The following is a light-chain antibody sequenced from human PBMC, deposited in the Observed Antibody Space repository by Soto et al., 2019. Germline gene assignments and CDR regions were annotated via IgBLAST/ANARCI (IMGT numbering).Light chain of an antibody. J-gene: IGKJ1*01. CDR3: QHYKNWPPWT. V-gene: IGKV3-15*01. Sequence: EIVMTQSPATLSVSPGDGATLSCRASQSVSNNLAWYQQKPGQAPRLLIYGASTRATGVPARFSGSGSGTEVTLTVSSLQSEDVAVYYCQHYKNWPPWTFGQGTKVEIK. CDR2: GAS. CDR1: QSVSNN.